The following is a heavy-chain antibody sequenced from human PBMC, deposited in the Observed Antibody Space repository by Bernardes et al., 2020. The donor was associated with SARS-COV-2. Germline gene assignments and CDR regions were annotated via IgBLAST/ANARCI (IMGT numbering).Heavy chain of an antibody. Sequence: GGSLRLSCAASGFTFSSYGMHWVRQAPGKGLEWVAVIWYDGSNKYYADSVKGRFTISRDNSKNTLYLQMNSLRAEDTAVYYCARDDDYGDRYYFDYWGQGTLVTVSS. V-gene: IGHV3-33*01. CDR2: IWYDGSNK. J-gene: IGHJ4*02. CDR1: GFTFSSYG. D-gene: IGHD4-17*01. CDR3: ARDDDYGDRYYFDY.